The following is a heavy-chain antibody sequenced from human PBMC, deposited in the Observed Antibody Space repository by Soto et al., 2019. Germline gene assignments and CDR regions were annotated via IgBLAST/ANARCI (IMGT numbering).Heavy chain of an antibody. V-gene: IGHV4-39*01. D-gene: IGHD2-21*01. Sequence: QLQLQESGPGLVKPSETLSLTCTVSGGSISRSRYFCGWILQPPGTGLEWSGSIDYSGSTYSNPSIKRRVIRSVDAPKNQFSLKLSSMTAADPAVDYCERHRSELKVVNCMDVWGQGTTVTVSS. CDR3: ERHRSELKVVNCMDV. J-gene: IGHJ6*02. CDR2: IDYSGST. CDR1: GGSISRSRYF.